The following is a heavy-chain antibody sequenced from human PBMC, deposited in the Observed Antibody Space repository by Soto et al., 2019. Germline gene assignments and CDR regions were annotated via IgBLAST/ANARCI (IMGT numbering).Heavy chain of an antibody. CDR2: IDPSDGTT. Sequence: ASVKVSCKASGYAFTTYHMHWVRQAPGQGLEWMGMIDPSDGTTTYAQKLQGRVTMTRDTATSTVYMELSSLRSEDTAVYYCARAEAPDVQNDAFDIWGQGTMVTVSS. V-gene: IGHV1-46*04. CDR3: ARAEAPDVQNDAFDI. J-gene: IGHJ3*02. CDR1: GYAFTTYH.